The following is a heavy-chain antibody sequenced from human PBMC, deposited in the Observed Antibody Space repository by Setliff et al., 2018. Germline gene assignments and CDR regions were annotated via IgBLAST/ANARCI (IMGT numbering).Heavy chain of an antibody. CDR1: GYTFANYY. CDR2: IDPSGFST. J-gene: IGHJ3*02. CDR3: AGPRGPYSASDAFDI. D-gene: IGHD3-16*01. V-gene: IGHV1-46*01. Sequence: ASVKVSCKASGYTFANYYMHWVRQAPGQGLEWMGIIDPSGFSTNYAQKFQGRVTVTRATSTDTLYMELSSLRSEDTAIYYCAGPRGPYSASDAFDIWGQGTVVTVSS.